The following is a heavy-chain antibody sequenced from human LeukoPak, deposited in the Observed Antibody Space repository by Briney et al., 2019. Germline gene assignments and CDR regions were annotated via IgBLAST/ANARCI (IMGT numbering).Heavy chain of an antibody. D-gene: IGHD5-18*01. J-gene: IGHJ4*02. V-gene: IGHV4-59*01. CDR1: GGSISSYY. Sequence: SETLSLTCTVSGGSISSYYWSWIRQPPGKGLDWIGYIYYSGSTNYNPSLKSRVTISVDTSKNQFSLKLSSVTAADTAVYYCARTAMVEYYFDYWGQGTLVTVSS. CDR3: ARTAMVEYYFDY. CDR2: IYYSGST.